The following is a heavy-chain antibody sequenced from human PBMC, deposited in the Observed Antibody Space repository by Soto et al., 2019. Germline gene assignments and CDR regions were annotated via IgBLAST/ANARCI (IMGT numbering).Heavy chain of an antibody. V-gene: IGHV1-2*04. CDR3: ARGVATYFDY. J-gene: IGHJ4*02. CDR1: GYTFTSYD. CDR2: INPSSGVT. Sequence: ASVKVSCKASGYTFTSYDINWVRQAPGQGLEWMGWINPSSGVTNYAQNFQGWVTMTRDTSISTAYMELSRLKSDDTAVYYCARGVATYFDYWGQGTLVTVSS. D-gene: IGHD5-12*01.